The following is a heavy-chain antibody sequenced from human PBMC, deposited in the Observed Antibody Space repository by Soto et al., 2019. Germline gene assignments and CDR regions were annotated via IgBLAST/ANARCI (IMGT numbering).Heavy chain of an antibody. Sequence: SETLSLTCAVSGFSISSPYYWGWIRQPPGKGLEWIGTIYHSGSTYYNPSLKSRVTISVDTSENQLSLKLNSVTAADTAVYFCARAGDSSGYYYVFDYWGQGTLVTVSS. D-gene: IGHD3-22*01. CDR3: ARAGDSSGYYYVFDY. J-gene: IGHJ4*02. V-gene: IGHV4-38-2*01. CDR2: IYHSGST. CDR1: GFSISSPYY.